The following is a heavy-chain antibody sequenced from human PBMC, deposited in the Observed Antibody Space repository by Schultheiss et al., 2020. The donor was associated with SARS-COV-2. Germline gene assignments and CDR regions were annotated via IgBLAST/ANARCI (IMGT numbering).Heavy chain of an antibody. Sequence: GGSLRLSCAASGFTFSDYYMSWIRQAPGKGLEWVSAISGSGGSTYYADSVKGRFTISRDNAKNSLYLQMNSLRAEDTAVYYCARERTGGYSSSADNDAFDIWGQGTMVTVSS. V-gene: IGHV3-11*04. CDR1: GFTFSDYY. J-gene: IGHJ3*02. D-gene: IGHD6-13*01. CDR2: ISGSGGST. CDR3: ARERTGGYSSSADNDAFDI.